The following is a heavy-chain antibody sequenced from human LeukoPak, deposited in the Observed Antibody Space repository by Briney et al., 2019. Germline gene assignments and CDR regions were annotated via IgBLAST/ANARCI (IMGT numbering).Heavy chain of an antibody. D-gene: IGHD2-15*01. CDR1: GHTFTAYY. CDR3: ARDSCSGGSCYPYYFDY. Sequence: ASVKVSCKASGHTFTAYYMLWVRQAPGQGLEWMGWINPNSGGTNYAQKFQGRVTMTRDTSISTAYMELSRLRSDDTAVYYCARDSCSGGSCYPYYFDYWGQGTLVTVSS. J-gene: IGHJ4*02. V-gene: IGHV1-2*02. CDR2: INPNSGGT.